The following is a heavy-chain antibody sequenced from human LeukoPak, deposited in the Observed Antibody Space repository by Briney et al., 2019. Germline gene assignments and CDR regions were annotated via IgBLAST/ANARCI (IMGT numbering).Heavy chain of an antibody. CDR3: ARSAAGTRSGAFDI. V-gene: IGHV4-59*08. CDR2: IYYSGST. D-gene: IGHD6-13*01. J-gene: IGHJ3*02. CDR1: GGSISSYY. Sequence: PSETLSLTCTVSGGSISSYYWSWIRQPPGKGLEWIGYIYYSGSTNYNPSLKSRVTISVDTSKNQFSLKLSSVTAADTAVYYCARSAAGTRSGAFDIWGQGTMVTVSS.